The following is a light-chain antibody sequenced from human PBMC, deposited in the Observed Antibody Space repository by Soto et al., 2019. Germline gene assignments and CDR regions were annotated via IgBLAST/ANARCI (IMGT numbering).Light chain of an antibody. CDR1: SSDVGAYNY. Sequence: QSVLTQPPSASGSPGQSVTISCTGTSSDVGAYNYVSWYQQHPGRAPKLILSEVNNRPSGVSNRFSGSKSGNTASLTISGLQAEDEADYYCSSYTSRSTHVFGTGTKLTVL. CDR2: EVN. CDR3: SSYTSRSTHV. J-gene: IGLJ1*01. V-gene: IGLV2-14*01.